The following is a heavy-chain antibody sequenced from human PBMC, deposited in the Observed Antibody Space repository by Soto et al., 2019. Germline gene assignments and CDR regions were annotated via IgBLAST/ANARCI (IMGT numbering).Heavy chain of an antibody. V-gene: IGHV4-61*01. Sequence: SETLSLTCTVSGGSVSSGSYYWSWIRQPPGKGLEWIGYIYYSGSTNYNPFLKSRVTISVDTSKNQFSLKLSSVTAADTAVYYCATLPPDYYGSGSYVDYWGQGTLVTVSS. CDR1: GGSVSSGSYY. CDR3: ATLPPDYYGSGSYVDY. J-gene: IGHJ4*02. CDR2: IYYSGST. D-gene: IGHD3-10*01.